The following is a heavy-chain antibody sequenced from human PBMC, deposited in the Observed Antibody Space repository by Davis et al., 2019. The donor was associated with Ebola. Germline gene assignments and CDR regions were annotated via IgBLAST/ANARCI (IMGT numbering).Heavy chain of an antibody. V-gene: IGHV5-10-1*01. CDR3: ARPYYGSGDYYFDY. CDR1: GYSFTSYW. CDR2: IDPSDSYT. D-gene: IGHD3-10*01. J-gene: IGHJ4*02. Sequence: GGSLRLSCKGSGYSFTSYWISWVRQMPGKGLEWMGEIDPSDSYTNYSPSFQGHVTMSVDKSISTAYLQWSSVKASDTAMYYCARPYYGSGDYYFDYWGQGTLVTVSS.